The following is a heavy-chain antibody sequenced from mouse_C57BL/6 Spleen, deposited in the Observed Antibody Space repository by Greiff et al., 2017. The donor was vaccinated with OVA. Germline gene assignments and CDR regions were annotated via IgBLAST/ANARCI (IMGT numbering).Heavy chain of an antibody. J-gene: IGHJ4*01. CDR2: ISDGGSYT. Sequence: EVQWVESGGGLVKPGGSLKLSCAASGFTFSSYAMSWVRQTPEKRLEWVATISDGGSYTYYPDNVKGRFTISRDNAKNNLYLQMSHLKSEDTAMYYCARGHLSGAMDYWGQGTSVTVSA. CDR3: ARGHLSGAMDY. CDR1: GFTFSSYA. V-gene: IGHV5-4*01. D-gene: IGHD3-1*01.